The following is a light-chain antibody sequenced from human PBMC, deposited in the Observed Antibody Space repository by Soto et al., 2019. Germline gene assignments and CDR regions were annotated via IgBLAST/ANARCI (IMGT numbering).Light chain of an antibody. Sequence: DTQMTQSPSSLSASVGDRVTITCRASQSISNYLNWYQQKPGKAPKLLMYGASSLQSGVPSRFSGSGSGTEFTFTLTISSLQHEDSAVYYCQKYASSPRTFGQGTKVDIK. J-gene: IGKJ1*01. CDR2: GAS. V-gene: IGKV1-39*01. CDR3: QKYASSPRT. CDR1: QSISNY.